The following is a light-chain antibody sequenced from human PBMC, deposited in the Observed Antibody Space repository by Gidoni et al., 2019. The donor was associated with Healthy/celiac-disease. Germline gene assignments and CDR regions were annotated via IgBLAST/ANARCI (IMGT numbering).Light chain of an antibody. CDR2: LGS. J-gene: IGKJ1*01. CDR1: QSLLHSNGYNY. Sequence: DIAMTQSPLSLPVTPGEPASISCRSSQSLLHSNGYNYLDWYLQKPGQSPQLLIYLGSNRASGVPDRFRGSGSGTDFTLKISRVEAEDVGVYYCMQALQTPWTFGQGTKVEIK. V-gene: IGKV2-28*01. CDR3: MQALQTPWT.